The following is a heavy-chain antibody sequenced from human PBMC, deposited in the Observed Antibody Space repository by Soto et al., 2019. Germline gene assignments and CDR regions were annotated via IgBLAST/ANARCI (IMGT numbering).Heavy chain of an antibody. V-gene: IGHV3-7*01. J-gene: IGHJ4*02. D-gene: IGHD3-10*01. Sequence: ETLSLTCTVSGGSISSGGYYWSWIRQAPGKGLEWVASIKQDGTEKYYVDSVRGRFTISRDNAKNSLYLQMDSLRAEDTAVFYCASHTYGYYWGQGTLVTVSS. CDR2: IKQDGTEK. CDR3: ASHTYGYY. CDR1: GGSISSGGYY.